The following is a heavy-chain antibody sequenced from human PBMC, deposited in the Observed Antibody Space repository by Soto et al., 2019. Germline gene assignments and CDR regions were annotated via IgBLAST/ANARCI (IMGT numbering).Heavy chain of an antibody. Sequence: LSLTCTVSGGSIRSYYWGCIRQPPGKGLEWIGYIYYSGSTNYNPSLRSRVTVSVDTSKNQFYLKLSSVIAADTAVYYCARGYYDSSGLYYFDYWGQGTLVSVSS. CDR1: GGSIRSYY. J-gene: IGHJ4*02. D-gene: IGHD3-22*01. CDR3: ARGYYDSSGLYYFDY. V-gene: IGHV4-59*01. CDR2: IYYSGST.